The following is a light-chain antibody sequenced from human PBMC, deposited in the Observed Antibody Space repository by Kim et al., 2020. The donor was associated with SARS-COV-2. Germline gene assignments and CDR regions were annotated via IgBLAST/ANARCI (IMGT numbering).Light chain of an antibody. CDR3: QQYNYLPRT. V-gene: IGKV3-15*01. CDR2: GSS. J-gene: IGKJ1*01. CDR1: GSIRSK. Sequence: VFPGESVSLSCRASGSIRSKVAWYQQRPGQSPRLLIYGSSTRAAGVPPRFTGSGSGTEFSLTISSLQSEDFAVYYCQQYNYLPRTFGPGTKVDIK.